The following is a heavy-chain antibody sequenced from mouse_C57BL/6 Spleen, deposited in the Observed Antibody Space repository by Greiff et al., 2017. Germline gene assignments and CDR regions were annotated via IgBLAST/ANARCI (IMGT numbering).Heavy chain of an antibody. Sequence: QVQLQQSGAELVRPGTSVKVSCKASGYAFTNYLIEWVKQRPGQGLEWIGVINPGSGGTNYNEKFKGKATLTADKSSSTAYMQLSSLTSEDSAVYFCARGVLTDYFDYWGQGTTLTVSS. CDR3: ARGVLTDYFDY. J-gene: IGHJ2*01. V-gene: IGHV1-54*01. CDR1: GYAFTNYL. CDR2: INPGSGGT. D-gene: IGHD4-1*01.